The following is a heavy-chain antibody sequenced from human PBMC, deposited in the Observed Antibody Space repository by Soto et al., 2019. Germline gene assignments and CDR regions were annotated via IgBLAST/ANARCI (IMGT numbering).Heavy chain of an antibody. CDR2: IYWNDDT. V-gene: IGHV2-5*01. CDR3: ARRLTVVPLAFDL. CDR1: GFSLTTSGVG. D-gene: IGHD3-10*01. J-gene: IGHJ3*01. Sequence: QITLKESGPPLVKPTQTLTLTCTFSGFSLTTSGVGVGWIRQPPGKALEWLALIYWNDDTRYSPSLKNRVTITTDTSKNQVVLTMTDMDPVDTATYYCARRLTVVPLAFDLWGQGTMVTVSS.